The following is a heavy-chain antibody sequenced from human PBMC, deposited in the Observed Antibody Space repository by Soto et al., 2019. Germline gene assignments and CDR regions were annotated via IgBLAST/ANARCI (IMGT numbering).Heavy chain of an antibody. V-gene: IGHV4-39*07. CDR3: ARGEPTVSESTGFWI. CDR1: GGSISSGGYD. D-gene: IGHD1-1*01. J-gene: IGHJ4*02. Sequence: SETLSLTCTVSGGSISSGGYDWSWIRQPPGKDLEWIGEIYHSGSTNYNPSLKSRVTISVDKSKNQFSLKLSSVTAADTAVYYCARGEPTVSESTGFWIWGQGTLVTVSS. CDR2: IYHSGST.